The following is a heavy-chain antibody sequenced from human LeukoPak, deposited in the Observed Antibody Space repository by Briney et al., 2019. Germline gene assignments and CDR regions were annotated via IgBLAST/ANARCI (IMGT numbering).Heavy chain of an antibody. J-gene: IGHJ6*02. D-gene: IGHD6-13*01. V-gene: IGHV3-23*01. CDR2: ISGSGDST. CDR3: VRRAAGRGMDF. CDR1: GFIFDTHT. Sequence: PGGSLRLSCTASGFIFDTHTLTWVRQAPGKGLEWVASISGSGDSTNYGDSVKGRFTISRDNFKRTVHLEMSNLRADDTAMYYCVRRAAGRGMDFWGLGTTVIVSS.